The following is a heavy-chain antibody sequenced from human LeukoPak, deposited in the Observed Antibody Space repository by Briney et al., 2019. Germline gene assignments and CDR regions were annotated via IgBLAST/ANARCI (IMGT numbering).Heavy chain of an antibody. V-gene: IGHV3-9*03. CDR3: AKDMRYSSFGSFDY. CDR1: GFTFDDYA. D-gene: IGHD6-13*01. CDR2: ISWNSGNI. J-gene: IGHJ4*02. Sequence: PGGSLRLSCAASGFTFDDYAMHWVRQAPGKGLEWVSGISWNSGNIVYADSVRGRFTISRDNAKNSLYLQMDSLRAEDMAFYYCAKDMRYSSFGSFDYWGQGTLVTVSS.